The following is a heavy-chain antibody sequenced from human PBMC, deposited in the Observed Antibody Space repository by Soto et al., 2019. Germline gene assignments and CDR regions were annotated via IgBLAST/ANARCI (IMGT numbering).Heavy chain of an antibody. CDR1: GYSFTSYW. CDR3: AVGYYGSGSYRYNWFDP. V-gene: IGHV5-51*01. J-gene: IGHJ5*02. Sequence: GESLKISCKGSGYSFTSYWIGWVRQMPGKGLEWMGIIYPGDSDSRYSPSFQDQVTISADKSISTAYLQWSSLKASDTAMYYCAVGYYGSGSYRYNWFDPWGQGTLVTVSS. CDR2: IYPGDSDS. D-gene: IGHD3-10*01.